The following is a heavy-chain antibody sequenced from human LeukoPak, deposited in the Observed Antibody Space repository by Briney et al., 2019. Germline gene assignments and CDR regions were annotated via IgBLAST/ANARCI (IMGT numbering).Heavy chain of an antibody. CDR3: ARGGYSSSWPRAADAFDI. Sequence: KPSETLSLTCTVSGGSISSYYWSWIRQPPGKGLEWIGYIYYSGSTNYNPSLKSRVTISVDTSKNQFSLKLSSVTAADTAVYYCARGGYSSSWPRAADAFDIWGQGTMVTVSS. CDR1: GGSISSYY. J-gene: IGHJ3*02. D-gene: IGHD6-13*01. V-gene: IGHV4-59*01. CDR2: IYYSGST.